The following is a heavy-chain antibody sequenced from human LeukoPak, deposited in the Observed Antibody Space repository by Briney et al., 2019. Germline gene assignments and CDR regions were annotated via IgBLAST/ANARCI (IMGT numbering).Heavy chain of an antibody. CDR3: ARDRIAAAGTEYYYYGMDV. J-gene: IGHJ6*04. D-gene: IGHD6-13*01. CDR1: GFTFSSYE. V-gene: IGHV3-48*03. CDR2: ISSSGSTI. Sequence: GGSLRLSCAASGFTFSSYEMNWVRQAPVKGLEWVSYISSSGSTIYYADSVKGRFTISRDNAKNSLYLQMNSLRAEDTAVYYCARDRIAAAGTEYYYYGMDVWGKGTTVTVSS.